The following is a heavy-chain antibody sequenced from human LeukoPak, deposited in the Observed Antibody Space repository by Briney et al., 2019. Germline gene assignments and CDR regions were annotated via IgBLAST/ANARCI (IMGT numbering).Heavy chain of an antibody. CDR2: MNPNSGNT. CDR1: GYTFTSYD. V-gene: IGHV1-8*01. CDR3: ARDSGERGSGSYLIAY. J-gene: IGHJ4*02. Sequence: GASVKVSCKASGYTFTSYDINWVRQATGQGLEWMGWMNPNSGNTGYAQKSQGRVTMTRNTSISTAYMELSSLRSDDTAVYYCARDSGERGSGSYLIAYWGQGTLVTVSS. D-gene: IGHD3-10*01.